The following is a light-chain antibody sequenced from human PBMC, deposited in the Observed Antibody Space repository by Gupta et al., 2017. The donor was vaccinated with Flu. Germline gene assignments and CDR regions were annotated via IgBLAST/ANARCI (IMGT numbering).Light chain of an antibody. V-gene: IGKV3-11*01. CDR2: AAS. J-gene: IGKJ4*01. CDR1: QSVSGS. CDR3: QQRDNWPLT. Sequence: EVVLTQSPGTLSLSPGERATLSCRAGQSVSGSLAWYQQKPGQAPRLLIYAASNRATGIPARFSGSASGTDFTLTISILDPEDFAVYYCQQRDNWPLTFGGGTKVEIK.